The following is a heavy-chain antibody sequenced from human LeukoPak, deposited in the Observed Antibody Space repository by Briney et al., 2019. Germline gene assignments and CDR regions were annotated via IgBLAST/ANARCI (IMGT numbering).Heavy chain of an antibody. CDR3: ITTRGLVNWIYFDY. CDR2: IKSKMDGGTS. D-gene: IGHD6-19*01. CDR1: GFTFSNAW. V-gene: IGHV3-15*01. J-gene: IGHJ4*02. Sequence: PGGSLRLSRAASGFTFSNAWMSWVRQAPGKGLEWVGRIKSKMDGGTSDYAAPVKGRFTISRDDSKNTLYLQMYSLKTEDTAVYYCITTRGLVNWIYFDYWGQRTLVTVSS.